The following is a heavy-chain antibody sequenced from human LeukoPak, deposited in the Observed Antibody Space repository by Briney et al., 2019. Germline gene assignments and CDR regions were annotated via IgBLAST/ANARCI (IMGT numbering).Heavy chain of an antibody. D-gene: IGHD3-22*01. V-gene: IGHV4-59*01. CDR3: ARDPLPYDSSGYSPH. Sequence: SETLSLTCTVSGGSISSYYWSWIRQPPGKGLEWIGYIYYSGSTNYNPSLKSRVTISVDTSKNQFSLKLSSVTAADTAVYYCARDPLPYDSSGYSPHWGQGTLVTVSS. J-gene: IGHJ4*02. CDR1: GGSISSYY. CDR2: IYYSGST.